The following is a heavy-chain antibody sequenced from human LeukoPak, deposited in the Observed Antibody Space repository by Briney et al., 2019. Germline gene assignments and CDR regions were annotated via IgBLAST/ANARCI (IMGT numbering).Heavy chain of an antibody. J-gene: IGHJ4*02. V-gene: IGHV3-21*01. CDR1: GFTFSSYS. Sequence: PGGSLRLSCAASGFTFSSYSMNWVRQAPGKGPEWVSSISSSSYIYYADSVKGRFTISRDNAKNSLYLQMNSLGAEDTAVYYCARDIDRWLQWEFDYWGQGTLVTVS. CDR2: ISSSSYI. CDR3: ARDIDRWLQWEFDY. D-gene: IGHD5-24*01.